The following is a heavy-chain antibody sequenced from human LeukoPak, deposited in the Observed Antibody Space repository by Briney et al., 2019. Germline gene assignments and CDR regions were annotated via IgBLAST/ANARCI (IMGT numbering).Heavy chain of an antibody. CDR3: AKDWYYYDSSGYCY. CDR2: ISGSGGST. V-gene: IGHV3-23*01. CDR1: GFTFSSYA. Sequence: PGGSLRLSCAASGFTFSSYAMSWVRQAPGKGLEWVSAISGSGGSTYYADSVKGRFTISRDNSKNTLYLQMNSLRAEDTAVYYCAKDWYYYDSSGYCYWGQGTLVTVSS. D-gene: IGHD3-22*01. J-gene: IGHJ4*02.